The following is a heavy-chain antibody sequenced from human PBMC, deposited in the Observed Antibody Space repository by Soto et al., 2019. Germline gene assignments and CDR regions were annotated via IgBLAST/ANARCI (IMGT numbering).Heavy chain of an antibody. D-gene: IGHD3-16*01. CDR3: ARTLTVWGGMDV. Sequence: GGSLRLSCAASGFTFSSYDMHWVRQATGKGLEWVSAIGTAVDPYYPGSVKGRFTISRENAKNSLYLQMNSLRAGDTAVYYCARTLTVWGGMDVWGQGTRVTVSS. CDR2: IGTAVDP. J-gene: IGHJ6*02. CDR1: GFTFSSYD. V-gene: IGHV3-13*05.